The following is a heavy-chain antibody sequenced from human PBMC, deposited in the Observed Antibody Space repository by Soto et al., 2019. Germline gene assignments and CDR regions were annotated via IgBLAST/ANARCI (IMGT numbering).Heavy chain of an antibody. D-gene: IGHD3-10*01. J-gene: IGHJ4*02. CDR1: GFTFDDFA. CDR3: AKDNSADRGAFDY. CDR2: ISWNSAMI. V-gene: IGHV3-9*01. Sequence: EVQLVESGGGLVQPGRSLRLSCAASGFTFDDFAMHWVRQAPGKGLEWVSGISWNSAMIGYADSVKGRFTISRDNAKISLYLQMNSLRPEDTALYFCAKDNSADRGAFDYWGQGTLVSVFS.